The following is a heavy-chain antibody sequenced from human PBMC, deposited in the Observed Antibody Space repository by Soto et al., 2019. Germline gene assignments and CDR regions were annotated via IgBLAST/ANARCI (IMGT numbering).Heavy chain of an antibody. V-gene: IGHV1-69*02. CDR1: GGTFSSYT. CDR3: ARVSGYSGYEFDY. D-gene: IGHD5-12*01. CDR2: IIPILGIA. J-gene: IGHJ4*02. Sequence: SVKVSCKASGGTFSSYTISWVRQAPGQGLEWMGRIIPILGIANYAQKFQGRVTITADKSTSTAYMELSSLRSEDTAVYYCARVSGYSGYEFDYWGQGTLVTVSS.